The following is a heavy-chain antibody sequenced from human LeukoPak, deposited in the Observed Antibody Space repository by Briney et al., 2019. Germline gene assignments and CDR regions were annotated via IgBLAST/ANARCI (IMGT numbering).Heavy chain of an antibody. V-gene: IGHV3-48*04. CDR3: ASGDSTLLRYFDWSAY. Sequence: PGGSLRLSCAASGFTFSSYSMNWVRQAPGKGLEWVSYISSSSSTIYYADSVKGRFTISRDNAKNSLYLQMNSLRAEDTAVYYCASGDSTLLRYFDWSAYWGQGTLVTVSS. CDR2: ISSSSSTI. D-gene: IGHD3-9*01. J-gene: IGHJ4*02. CDR1: GFTFSSYS.